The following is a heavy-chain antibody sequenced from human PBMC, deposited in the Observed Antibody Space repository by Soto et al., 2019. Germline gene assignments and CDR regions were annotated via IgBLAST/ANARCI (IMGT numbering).Heavy chain of an antibody. CDR1: GGSFSGYY. V-gene: IGHV4-34*01. D-gene: IGHD3-3*01. Sequence: PSETLSLTCAVYGGSFSGYYWSWIRQPPGKGLEWIGEINHSGSTNYNPSLKSRVTISVDTSKNQFSLKLSSVTAADTAVYYCARLSITIFGNYGMDVWGQGTTVTVSS. CDR2: INHSGST. J-gene: IGHJ6*02. CDR3: ARLSITIFGNYGMDV.